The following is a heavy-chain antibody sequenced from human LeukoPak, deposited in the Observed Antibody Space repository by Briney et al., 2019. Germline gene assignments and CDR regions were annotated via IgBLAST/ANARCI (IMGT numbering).Heavy chain of an antibody. CDR3: ARVLRPMASQYSFDY. D-gene: IGHD3-10*01. J-gene: IGHJ4*02. CDR2: IYYSGTT. Sequence: SETLSLTCTVSGAXINTYYWSWIRQPPGKGLEWIGYIYYSGTTSYNPSLKTRVTISIDTSKNQFSLKLSSVTAADTAVYYCARVLRPMASQYSFDYWGQGTLVTVSS. V-gene: IGHV4-59*01. CDR1: GAXINTYY.